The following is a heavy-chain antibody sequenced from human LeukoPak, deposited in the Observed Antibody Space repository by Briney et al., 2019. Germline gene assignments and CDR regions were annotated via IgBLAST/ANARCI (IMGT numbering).Heavy chain of an antibody. CDR1: GYTLTELS. CDR2: FDPEDGET. V-gene: IGHV1-24*01. CDR3: ATDPVGYCSANGCYSADY. J-gene: IGHJ4*02. Sequence: GASVKVSCKVSGYTLTELSMHWVRQAPGKGLEWMGGFDPEDGETIYAQKFQGRVTMTEDTSTDTAYMELTSLRSDDTAMYYCATDPVGYCSANGCYSADYWGQGTLVTVSS. D-gene: IGHD2-15*01.